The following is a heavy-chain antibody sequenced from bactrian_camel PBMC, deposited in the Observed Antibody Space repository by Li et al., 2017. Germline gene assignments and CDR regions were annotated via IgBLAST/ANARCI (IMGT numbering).Heavy chain of an antibody. V-gene: IGHV3-2*01. Sequence: HVQLVESGGGLVQPGGSLRLSCAASGFTFSSNYMSWVRQAPGKGLEWVSSIYSGGISTYYVDSVKGRFTISRDAAKNTVTLQMNSLKSEDTALYYCVPRLGGSWAGYWGQGTQVTVS. J-gene: IGHJ6*01. CDR1: GFTFSSNY. CDR3: VPRLGGSWAGY. D-gene: IGHD2*01. CDR2: IYSGGIST.